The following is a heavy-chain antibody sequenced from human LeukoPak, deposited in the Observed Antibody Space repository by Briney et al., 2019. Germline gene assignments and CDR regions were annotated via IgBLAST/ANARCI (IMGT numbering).Heavy chain of an antibody. J-gene: IGHJ4*02. V-gene: IGHV3-30*02. Sequence: GRSLRLSCAASGFTFRSYGMHWVRQVPGKGLEWVAFIRYDVSNKYYADSVKGRFTISRDNSKNTLYLQMNSLRVEDTSVYYCAQGDCSGGPCPGPLNWGQGTLVTVSS. CDR3: AQGDCSGGPCPGPLN. CDR1: GFTFRSYG. D-gene: IGHD2-15*01. CDR2: IRYDVSNK.